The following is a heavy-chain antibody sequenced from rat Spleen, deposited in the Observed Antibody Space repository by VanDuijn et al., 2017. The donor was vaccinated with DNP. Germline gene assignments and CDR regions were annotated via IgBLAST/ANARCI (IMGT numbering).Heavy chain of an antibody. CDR3: ARRPFYFVY. Sequence: VQLQESGPGLVKPSQSLSLTCSVTAYSITSSFRWNWIRKFPGNKLEWMGYINNAGSTNYNPSLKSRISITRDTSKNQFFLQVNSVTTEDTATYYCARRPFYFVYWGQGVMVTVSS. V-gene: IGHV3-3*01. J-gene: IGHJ2*01. CDR1: AYSITSSFR. CDR2: INNAGST.